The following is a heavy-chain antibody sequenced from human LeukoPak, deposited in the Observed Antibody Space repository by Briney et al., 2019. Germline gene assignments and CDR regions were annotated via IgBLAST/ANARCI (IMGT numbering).Heavy chain of an antibody. CDR3: ARDPTQYYYGSGSYPDY. V-gene: IGHV1-18*04. J-gene: IGHJ4*02. D-gene: IGHD3-10*01. CDR2: ISAYNGNT. CDR1: GYTFTSYG. Sequence: ASVKVSCKASGYTFTSYGISWVRQAPGQGLEWMGWISAYNGNTNYAQKLQGRVTMTTDTSTSIAYMELRSLRSDDTAVYYCARDPTQYYYGSGSYPDYWGQGTLVTVSS.